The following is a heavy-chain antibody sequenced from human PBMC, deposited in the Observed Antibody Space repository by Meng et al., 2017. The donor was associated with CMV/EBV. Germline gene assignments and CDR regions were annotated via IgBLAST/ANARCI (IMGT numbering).Heavy chain of an antibody. J-gene: IGHJ4*02. Sequence: GESLKISCAASGFTFSSYSMNWVRQAPGKGLEWVAFIRYDGSNKYYADSVKGRFTISRDNSKNTLYLQMNSLRAEDTAVYYCAKDSGSRAAPGRLYFDYWGQGTLVTVSS. CDR1: GFTFSSYS. CDR3: AKDSGSRAAPGRLYFDY. V-gene: IGHV3-30*02. D-gene: IGHD2-15*01. CDR2: IRYDGSNK.